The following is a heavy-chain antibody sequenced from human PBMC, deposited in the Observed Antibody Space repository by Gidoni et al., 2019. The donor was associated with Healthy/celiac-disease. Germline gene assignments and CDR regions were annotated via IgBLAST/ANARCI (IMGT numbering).Heavy chain of an antibody. Sequence: SGSTNYNPSLKSRVTISVDTSKNQFSLKLSSVTAADTAVYYCARHNSLAFDIWGQGTMVTVSS. D-gene: IGHD1-26*01. V-gene: IGHV4-59*08. J-gene: IGHJ3*02. CDR3: ARHNSLAFDI. CDR2: SGST.